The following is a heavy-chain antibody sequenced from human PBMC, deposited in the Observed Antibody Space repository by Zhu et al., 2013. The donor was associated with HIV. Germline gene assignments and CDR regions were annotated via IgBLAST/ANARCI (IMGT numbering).Heavy chain of an antibody. J-gene: IGHJ4*02. CDR2: INPNGGDT. Sequence: QVLLIQSGAEVKKPGASVKMSCQASGYTFNSYLVHWVRQAPGQGPEWLGWINPNGGDTHYAQHFQDRVTMTTDASINTAYMELTSLRTNDTAVYFCARGVGQQLLNYWGQGTPVTVSS. V-gene: IGHV1-2*02. D-gene: IGHD6-13*01. CDR1: GYTFNSYL. CDR3: ARGVGQQLLNY.